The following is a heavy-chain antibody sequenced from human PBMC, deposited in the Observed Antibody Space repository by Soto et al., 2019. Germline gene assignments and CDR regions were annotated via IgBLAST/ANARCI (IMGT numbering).Heavy chain of an antibody. CDR3: ARDRLHYDSSVSTLYFDY. Sequence: QVQLVESGGGVVQPGRSLRLSCAASGFPLSSFGMHWVRQAPGKGLEWVAVIWYDGTTQYYADSVKGRFTISRDNSKNTLYLQMNSLRAEDTAVYYCARDRLHYDSSVSTLYFDYWGQGTLVTVSS. J-gene: IGHJ4*02. V-gene: IGHV3-33*01. D-gene: IGHD3-22*01. CDR1: GFPLSSFG. CDR2: IWYDGTTQ.